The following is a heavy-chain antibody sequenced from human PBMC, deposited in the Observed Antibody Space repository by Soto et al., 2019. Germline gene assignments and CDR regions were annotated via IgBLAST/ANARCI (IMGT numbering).Heavy chain of an antibody. CDR1: GFTFTSSA. CDR2: IVVGSGNT. Sequence: SVKVSCKASGFTFTSSAVQWVRQARGQRLEWIGWIVVGSGNTNYAQKFQERVTITRDMSTSTAYMELSSLRSEDTAVYYCAAVPAYYYYGMDVWGQGTTVTVSS. V-gene: IGHV1-58*01. J-gene: IGHJ6*02. D-gene: IGHD2-2*01. CDR3: AAVPAYYYYGMDV.